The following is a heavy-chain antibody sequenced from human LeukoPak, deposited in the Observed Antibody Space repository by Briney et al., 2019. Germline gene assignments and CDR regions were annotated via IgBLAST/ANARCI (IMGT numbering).Heavy chain of an antibody. CDR1: GASITTYY. CDR2: IYHSGNT. CDR3: AREYSTSSEGDYFDY. V-gene: IGHV4-59*01. Sequence: PSETLSLTCTASGASITTYYWTWIRQPPGKGLEWIGYIYHSGNTNYNPSLKSRVTISLDTSRNQFSLRLSSVTAADTAVYFCAREYSTSSEGDYFDYWGQGSLVTVSS. J-gene: IGHJ4*02. D-gene: IGHD6-6*01.